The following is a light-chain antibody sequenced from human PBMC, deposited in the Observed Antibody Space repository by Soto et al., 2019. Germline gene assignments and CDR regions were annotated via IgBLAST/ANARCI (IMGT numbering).Light chain of an antibody. V-gene: IGLV2-8*01. Sequence: QSALTQPPSASGSPGQSVTISCTGTSSDVGAYNYVSWYQQHAGKAPKLVIYEVTKRPSGFPDRFSGSKSANTASLTVSGLQAEDEDDYYGSSFASSNTWVFGGGTKLTVL. CDR2: EVT. CDR1: SSDVGAYNY. J-gene: IGLJ3*02. CDR3: SSFASSNTWV.